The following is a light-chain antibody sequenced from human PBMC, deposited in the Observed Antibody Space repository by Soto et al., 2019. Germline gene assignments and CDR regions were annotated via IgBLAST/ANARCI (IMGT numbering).Light chain of an antibody. CDR1: QSVSPSQ. CDR2: GAS. V-gene: IGKV3-20*01. Sequence: EIVLTQSPGTPSLSPGERATLFCRASQSVSPSQLAWYQQKPGQAPRLLIGASSRATGIPDRFSASVSGTDFTMTISRLEPEDFAVYYCQQFAAASRTFGRGTTVEIK. CDR3: QQFAAASRT. J-gene: IGKJ1*01.